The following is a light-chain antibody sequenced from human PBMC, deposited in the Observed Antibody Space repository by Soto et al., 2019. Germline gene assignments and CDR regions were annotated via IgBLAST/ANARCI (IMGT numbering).Light chain of an antibody. J-gene: IGKJ1*01. V-gene: IGKV3-20*01. CDR1: QRISNNF. CDR3: QQYRRPPPPGT. CDR2: GAS. Sequence: ETVLTQSPGTLSLSPGERATLFCRASQRISNNFLAWYQQIPGQAPSLLIFGASSRATGIPDRFSGSGSGTEFTLTIDRLEPEDFAVYYCQQYRRPPPPGTVGQGTKVGIK.